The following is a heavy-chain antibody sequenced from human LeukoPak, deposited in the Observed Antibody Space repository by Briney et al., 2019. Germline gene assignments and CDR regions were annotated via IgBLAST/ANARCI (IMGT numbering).Heavy chain of an antibody. CDR2: INHSGST. D-gene: IGHD3-3*01. CDR1: GGSFSGHY. CDR3: ARGRVFSLGWSPRI. J-gene: IGHJ3*02. V-gene: IGHV4-34*01. Sequence: PSETLSLTCAVYGGSFSGHYWSWIRQPPGKGLEWIGEINHSGSTNYNPSLKSRVTISVDTSKNQFSLKLSSVTAADTAVYYCARGRVFSLGWSPRIWGQGTMVTVSS.